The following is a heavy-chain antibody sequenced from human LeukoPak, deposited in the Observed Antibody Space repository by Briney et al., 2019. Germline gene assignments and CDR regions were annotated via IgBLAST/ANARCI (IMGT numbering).Heavy chain of an antibody. J-gene: IGHJ4*02. Sequence: PSETLSLTCTVSGGSISSYYWSWIRQPPGKGLEWIGYIYYSGSTNYNPSLKSRVTISVDTSKNQFSLKLSSVTAADTAVYYCARLYYDFWSGDYYFDYWGQGTLVTVSS. V-gene: IGHV4-59*08. CDR2: IYYSGST. D-gene: IGHD3-3*01. CDR3: ARLYYDFWSGDYYFDY. CDR1: GGSISSYY.